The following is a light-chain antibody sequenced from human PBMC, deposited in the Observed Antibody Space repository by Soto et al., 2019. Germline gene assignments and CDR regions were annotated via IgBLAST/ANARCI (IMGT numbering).Light chain of an antibody. CDR2: DAS. Sequence: VVLTQSPATLSLSPGESATLSCRTSLSVSVYLDWYQQKPGQAPRLLISDASNRATGIPARFSGSGSGTDFTLTISSLEPEDFAVYYCHQRQYWPPITFGHGTRLDSK. CDR1: LSVSVY. J-gene: IGKJ5*01. V-gene: IGKV3-11*01. CDR3: HQRQYWPPIT.